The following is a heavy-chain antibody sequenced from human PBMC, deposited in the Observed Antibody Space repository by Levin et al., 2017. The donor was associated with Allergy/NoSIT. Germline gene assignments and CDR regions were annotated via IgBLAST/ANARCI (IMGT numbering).Heavy chain of an antibody. CDR2: MNPNSGNT. CDR1: GYTFTSYD. V-gene: IGHV1-8*01. Sequence: ASVKVSCKASGYTFTSYDINWVRQATGQGLEWMGWMNPNSGNTGYAQKFQGRVTMTRNTSISTAYMELSSLRSEDTAVYYCARVPARYCSSTSCYASKFGFDYWGQGTLVTVSS. J-gene: IGHJ4*02. CDR3: ARVPARYCSSTSCYASKFGFDY. D-gene: IGHD2-2*01.